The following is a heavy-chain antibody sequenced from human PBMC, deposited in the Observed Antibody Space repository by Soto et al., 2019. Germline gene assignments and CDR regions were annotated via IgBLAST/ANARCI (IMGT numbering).Heavy chain of an antibody. CDR2: ISSSSSYI. Sequence: GGSLRLSCAASGFTFSSYSMNWVRQAPGKGLEWVSSISSSSSYIYYADSVKGRFTISRDNAKNSLYLQMNSLRAEDTAVYYCARDPNVATIPYFDYWGQGTLVTVSS. D-gene: IGHD5-12*01. CDR1: GFTFSSYS. V-gene: IGHV3-21*01. J-gene: IGHJ4*02. CDR3: ARDPNVATIPYFDY.